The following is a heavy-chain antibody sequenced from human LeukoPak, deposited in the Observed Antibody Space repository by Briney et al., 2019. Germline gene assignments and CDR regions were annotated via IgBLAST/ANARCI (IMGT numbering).Heavy chain of an antibody. CDR3: ARESSGNYYVGFDY. CDR2: ISSSGSTI. CDR1: GFTVSSYE. Sequence: GGSLRLSCAASGFTVSSYEMNWVRQAPGKGLEWVSYISSSGSTIYYADSVKGRFNISRDSAKNSLYLQMSSLRAEDTAVYYCARESSGNYYVGFDYWGQGTLVTVSS. J-gene: IGHJ4*02. V-gene: IGHV3-48*03. D-gene: IGHD1-26*01.